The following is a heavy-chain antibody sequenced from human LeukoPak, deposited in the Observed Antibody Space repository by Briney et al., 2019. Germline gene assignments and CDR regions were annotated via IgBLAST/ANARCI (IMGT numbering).Heavy chain of an antibody. CDR2: ISADGART. CDR1: GFTFGTYT. Sequence: GGSLRLSCAASGFTFGTYTMSRVRQVPGQGLEWVAGISADGARTYYAGSVQGRFTISRDNANNMLNLQLSALRADDAAVYYCAKDRGGLPHPIWFDSWGQGTMVAVSS. CDR3: AKDRGGLPHPIWFDS. V-gene: IGHV3-23*01. J-gene: IGHJ5*01. D-gene: IGHD2-21*01.